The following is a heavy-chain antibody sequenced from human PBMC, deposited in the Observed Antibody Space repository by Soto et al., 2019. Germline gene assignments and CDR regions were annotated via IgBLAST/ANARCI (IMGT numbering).Heavy chain of an antibody. Sequence: PGGCLRISCIDSGLNFSTHVIDWVRQAPGKGLEWVERILYDGSKEYYADSVKGRFTISRDNSRNTLFLQMDSLRGEDTPNHCCVKVFALMADNGGQGT. J-gene: IGHJ4*02. V-gene: IGHV3-30*18. D-gene: IGHD2-21*01. CDR3: VKVFALMADN. CDR1: GLNFSTHV. CDR2: ILYDGSKE.